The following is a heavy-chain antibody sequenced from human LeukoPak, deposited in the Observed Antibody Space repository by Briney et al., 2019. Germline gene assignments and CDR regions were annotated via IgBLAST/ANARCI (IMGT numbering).Heavy chain of an antibody. Sequence: GGSLRLSCVASGFTFTTYAMNWVRQAPGKGLEWVSGITGGGDRTFYADSVKGRFTISRDNSMHTLYLQMNSLRAEDTAVYYCAKDALYSSSPSDWFDPWGQGTLVTVSS. CDR1: GFTFTTYA. J-gene: IGHJ5*02. D-gene: IGHD6-13*01. CDR2: ITGGGDRT. V-gene: IGHV3-23*01. CDR3: AKDALYSSSPSDWFDP.